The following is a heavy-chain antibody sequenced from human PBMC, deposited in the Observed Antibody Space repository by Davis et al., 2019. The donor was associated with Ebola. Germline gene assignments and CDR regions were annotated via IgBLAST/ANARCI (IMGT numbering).Heavy chain of an antibody. J-gene: IGHJ6*02. CDR2: IIPIFGTA. D-gene: IGHD3-10*01. Sequence: AASVKVSCKASGGTFSSYAISWVRQAPGQGLEWMGGIIPIFGTANYAQKFQGRVTMTRDTSTSTVYMELSSLRSEDTAVYYCARRDGRRYGSGSYTHYYYYGMDVWGQGTTVTVSS. CDR3: ARRDGRRYGSGSYTHYYYYGMDV. CDR1: GGTFSSYA. V-gene: IGHV1-69*05.